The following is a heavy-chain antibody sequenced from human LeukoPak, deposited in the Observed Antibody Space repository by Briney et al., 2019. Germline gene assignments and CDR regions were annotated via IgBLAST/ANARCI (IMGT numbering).Heavy chain of an antibody. CDR3: ARARALTKVYDAFDI. V-gene: IGHV1-46*01. CDR1: GYTFTSYY. Sequence: ASVKVSCKASGYTFTSYYMHWVRQAPGQGLEWMGIINPSGGSTSYAQKFQGRVTMTRDTSTSTVYMELSSLRSEDTAVYYCARARALTKVYDAFDIWGQGTMVTVSS. D-gene: IGHD4-11*01. CDR2: INPSGGST. J-gene: IGHJ3*02.